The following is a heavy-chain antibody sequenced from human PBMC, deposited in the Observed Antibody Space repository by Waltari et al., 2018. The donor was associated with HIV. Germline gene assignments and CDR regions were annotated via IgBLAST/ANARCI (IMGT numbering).Heavy chain of an antibody. D-gene: IGHD3-3*02. CDR3: PQEVRGVGDMRRHSHFEN. Sequence: VNVVEKGGGVLQRGEDVRVSCVFLGLAVGKGYMSAGRRPPGKGLASIAISLPGGVAFYSDSVTGRFTSSRDTKKNILSLRADTLTPGDTAIYYCPQEVRGVGDMRRHSHFENWGRGIHVTVAS. CDR2: SLPGGVA. J-gene: IGHJ4*02. V-gene: IGHV3-53*02. CDR1: GLAVGKGY.